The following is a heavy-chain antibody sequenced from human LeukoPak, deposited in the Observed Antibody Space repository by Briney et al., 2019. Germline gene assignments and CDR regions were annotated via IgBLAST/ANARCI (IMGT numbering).Heavy chain of an antibody. Sequence: SVKVSCKASGGTFSSYAISWVRQAPGQGLEWMGRIIPILGIANYAQKFQGRVTITADKSTSTAYMELSSLRSEDTAVYYCARDRSATSSHFDYWGQGTLVTVSS. CDR3: ARDRSATSSHFDY. CDR1: GGTFSSYA. V-gene: IGHV1-69*04. J-gene: IGHJ4*02. D-gene: IGHD6-25*01. CDR2: IIPILGIA.